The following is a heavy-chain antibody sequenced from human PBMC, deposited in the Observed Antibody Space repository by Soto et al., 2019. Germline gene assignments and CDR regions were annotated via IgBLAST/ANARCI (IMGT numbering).Heavy chain of an antibody. Sequence: ASVKVSCKASGYTFTSYAMHWVRQAPGQRLEWMGWINAYNGNTKYAQKYQGRVTMTTDTSTSTAYMELRSLRSDDTAVYYCARPSSGYVQQWGQGTLVTVSS. CDR3: ARPSSGYVQQ. D-gene: IGHD3-22*01. CDR1: GYTFTSYA. J-gene: IGHJ1*01. V-gene: IGHV1-3*01. CDR2: INAYNGNT.